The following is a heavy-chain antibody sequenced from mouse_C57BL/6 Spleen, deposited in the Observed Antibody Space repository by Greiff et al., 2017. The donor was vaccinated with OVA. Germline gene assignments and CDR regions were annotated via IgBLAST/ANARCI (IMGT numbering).Heavy chain of an antibody. CDR2: IDPSDSVT. J-gene: IGHJ2*01. V-gene: IGHV1-52*01. D-gene: IGHD2-3*01. Sequence: QVQLQQPGAELVRPGSSVQLSCKASGYTFTSYWMHWVKQRPIQGLEWIGNIDPSDSVTHYNPKFKDKATLTVDKSSSTAYMQLSSLTSEDSAVYYCARSDDYVDYWGQGTTLTVSS. CDR1: GYTFTSYW. CDR3: ARSDDYVDY.